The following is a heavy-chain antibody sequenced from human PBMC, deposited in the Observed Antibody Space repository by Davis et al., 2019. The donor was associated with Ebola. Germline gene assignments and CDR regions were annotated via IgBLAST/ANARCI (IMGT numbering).Heavy chain of an antibody. CDR3: ARDIYSSSWPDY. D-gene: IGHD6-13*01. Sequence: GGSLRLSCAASGFTFSSYSMNWVRQAPGKGLEWLSSISSTSIYIYYADSVKGRFTISRDNAKNLLYLQMNSLRAEDTAVYYCARDIYSSSWPDYWGQGTLVTVSS. J-gene: IGHJ4*02. V-gene: IGHV3-21*01. CDR1: GFTFSSYS. CDR2: ISSTSIYI.